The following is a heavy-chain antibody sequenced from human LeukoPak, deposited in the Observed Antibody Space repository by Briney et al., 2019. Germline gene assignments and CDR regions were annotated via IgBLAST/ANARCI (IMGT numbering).Heavy chain of an antibody. CDR2: ISWNSGNI. V-gene: IGHV3-9*01. Sequence: LTGGSLRLSCAASGFTFDDYAMHWVRQAPGKGLEWVSGISWNSGNIGYADSVKGRFTISRDNAKNSLYLQMNSLRAEDTALYYCAKDKESYYAPTLFDYWGQGTLVTVSS. CDR3: AKDKESYYAPTLFDY. D-gene: IGHD3-10*01. J-gene: IGHJ4*02. CDR1: GFTFDDYA.